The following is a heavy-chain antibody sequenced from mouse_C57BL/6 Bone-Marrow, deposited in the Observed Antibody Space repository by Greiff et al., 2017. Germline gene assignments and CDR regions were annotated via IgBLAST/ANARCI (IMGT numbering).Heavy chain of an antibody. J-gene: IGHJ4*01. V-gene: IGHV2-2*01. D-gene: IGHD1-1*01. CDR2: IWSGGST. CDR1: GFSLTSYG. CDR3: ARNGGGSSPHYAMDY. Sequence: VQLQESGPGLVQPSQSLSITCTVSGFSLTSYGVHWVRQSPGKGLEWLGVIWSGGSTDYNAAFISRLSISKDNSKSQVFFKMNSLQADDTAIYYWARNGGGSSPHYAMDYWGQGTSGTVSS.